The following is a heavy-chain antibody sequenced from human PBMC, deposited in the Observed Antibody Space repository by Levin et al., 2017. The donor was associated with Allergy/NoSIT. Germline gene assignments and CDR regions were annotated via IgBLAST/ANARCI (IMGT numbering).Heavy chain of an antibody. CDR1: GFTFSSYA. CDR2: ISGSGGST. CDR3: AKLPLGYCSGSNCYALYYFDY. D-gene: IGHD2-15*01. J-gene: IGHJ4*02. V-gene: IGHV3-23*01. Sequence: LSLTCAASGFTFSSYAMSWVRQAPGKGLEWVSAISGSGGSTYYADSVKGRFTISRDNSKNTLYLQMNSLRAEDTAVYYCAKLPLGYCSGSNCYALYYFDYWGQGTQVTVSS.